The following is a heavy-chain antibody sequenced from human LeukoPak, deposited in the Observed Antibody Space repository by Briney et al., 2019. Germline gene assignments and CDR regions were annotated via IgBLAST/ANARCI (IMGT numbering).Heavy chain of an antibody. CDR1: GVSITNFG. V-gene: IGHV4-4*07. CDR2: LQASRRT. Sequence: PSGTLSLTGTVSGVSITNFGWSWIRQAAEKGLEWIGRLQASRRTNYNPSLKSRVTILVDTSKNQFSLRLTSVTTADTAVYYCARDHGVFADRYCSPWGQGTLVTVSS. CDR3: ARDHGVFADRYCSP. J-gene: IGHJ5*02. D-gene: IGHD2-15*01.